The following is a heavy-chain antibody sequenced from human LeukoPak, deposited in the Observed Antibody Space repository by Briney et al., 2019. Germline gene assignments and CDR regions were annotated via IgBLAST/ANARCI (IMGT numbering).Heavy chain of an antibody. CDR3: ASIRSRIAVAGTGY. CDR1: GFTFSSYS. V-gene: IGHV3-21*01. Sequence: PGGSLRLSCAASGFTFSSYSMNWVRQAPGKGLEWVSSISSSSSHIYYADSVKGRFTISRDNAKNSLYLQMNGLRAEDTAVYYCASIRSRIAVAGTGYWGQGTLVTVSS. CDR2: ISSSSSHI. D-gene: IGHD6-19*01. J-gene: IGHJ4*02.